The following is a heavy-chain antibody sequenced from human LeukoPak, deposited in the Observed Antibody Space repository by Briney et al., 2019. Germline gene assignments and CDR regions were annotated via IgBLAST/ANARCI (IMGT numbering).Heavy chain of an antibody. V-gene: IGHV3-9*01. J-gene: IGHJ6*02. CDR2: ISWNSGSI. CDR3: AKNRWRVYYYGMDV. D-gene: IGHD6-19*01. Sequence: PGGSLRLSCAASGFTFDDYAMHWVRQAPGKGLEWVSGISWNSGSIGYADSVEGRFTISRDNAKNSLYLQMNSLRAEDTALYYCAKNRWRVYYYGMDVWGQGTTVTVSS. CDR1: GFTFDDYA.